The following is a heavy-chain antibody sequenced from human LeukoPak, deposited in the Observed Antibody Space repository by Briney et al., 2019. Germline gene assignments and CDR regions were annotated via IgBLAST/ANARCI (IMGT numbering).Heavy chain of an antibody. CDR2: IKKDGSET. D-gene: IGHD6-13*01. J-gene: IGHJ4*02. V-gene: IGHV3-7*03. CDR1: GFTFSTSW. CDR3: ARGRHSGTTYYFDY. Sequence: GRSLRLSCAASGFTFSTSWMSWVRQVPGKGLEWVANIKKDGSETYYVDSVKGRFTISRDNAKNSLYLQMNSLRAEDTAMYYCARGRHSGTTYYFDYWGQGTLVTVSS.